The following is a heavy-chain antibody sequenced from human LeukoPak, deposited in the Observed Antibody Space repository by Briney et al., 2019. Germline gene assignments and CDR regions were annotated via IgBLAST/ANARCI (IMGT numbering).Heavy chain of an antibody. CDR3: AKVMGSWYFEGITTFDY. D-gene: IGHD6-13*01. V-gene: IGHV3-23*01. CDR1: GFTFSSYA. CDR2: ISGSGGST. J-gene: IGHJ4*02. Sequence: GGSLRLSCAASGFTFSSYAMSWVRQAPGKGLEWVSAISGSGGSTYYADSVKGRFTISRDNSKNTLYLQMNSLRAEDTAVYYCAKVMGSWYFEGITTFDYWGQGTLVTVSS.